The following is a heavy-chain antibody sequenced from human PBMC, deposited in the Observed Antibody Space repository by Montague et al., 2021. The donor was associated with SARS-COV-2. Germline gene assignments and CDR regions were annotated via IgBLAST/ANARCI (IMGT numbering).Heavy chain of an antibody. Sequence: SLRLSCAASGFTFSNYAMNWVRQAPGKGLEWVSAISGSGGSTYYADSVKGRFTISRDNSKNTLYLQMNSLRAEDTAVYYCAKDRYYDFWSGYYFYYWGQGTLVTVSS. CDR1: GFTFSNYA. J-gene: IGHJ4*02. CDR3: AKDRYYDFWSGYYFYY. V-gene: IGHV3-23*01. CDR2: ISGSGGST. D-gene: IGHD3-3*01.